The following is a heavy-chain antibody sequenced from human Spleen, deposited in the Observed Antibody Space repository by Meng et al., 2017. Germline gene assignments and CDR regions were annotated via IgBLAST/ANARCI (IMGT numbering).Heavy chain of an antibody. CDR1: GFTFSSYS. CDR2: ISDSGGST. Sequence: GESLKISYAASGFTFSSYSMNWVRQAPGKGLEWVSVISDSGGSTYYADSVKGRFTISRDNSKNTLYLQMSSLRAEDTAVYYCAKNLWHTVVVTAIDYWGQGTLVTVSS. D-gene: IGHD2-21*02. CDR3: AKNLWHTVVVTAIDY. J-gene: IGHJ4*02. V-gene: IGHV3-23*01.